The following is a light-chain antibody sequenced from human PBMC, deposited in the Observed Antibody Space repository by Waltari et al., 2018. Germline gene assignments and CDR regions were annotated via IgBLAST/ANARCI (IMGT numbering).Light chain of an antibody. Sequence: QSVVTQTPPVSEAPGQRVTTSCSGGSSNIGNNVLNWYQQFPGKAPKLLIYYDTLLSSGVSDRFSGSRSGTSASLAISGLQSEDEAHYYCAVWDDSLNAQLFGGGTKVTVL. CDR1: SSNIGNNV. CDR2: YDT. J-gene: IGLJ3*02. CDR3: AVWDDSLNAQL. V-gene: IGLV1-36*01.